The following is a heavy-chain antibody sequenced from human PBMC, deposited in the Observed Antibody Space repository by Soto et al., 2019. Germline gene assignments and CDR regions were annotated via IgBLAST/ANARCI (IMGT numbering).Heavy chain of an antibody. D-gene: IGHD3-22*01. Sequence: SETLSLTCAVYGGSFSGYYWSWIRQPPGKGLEWIGEINHSGSTNYNPSLKSRVTISVDTSKNQFSLKLSSVTAADTAVYYCARVPYYYDSSGYYPFDYWGQGTLVTVSS. J-gene: IGHJ4*02. CDR2: INHSGST. CDR3: ARVPYYYDSSGYYPFDY. V-gene: IGHV4-34*01. CDR1: GGSFSGYY.